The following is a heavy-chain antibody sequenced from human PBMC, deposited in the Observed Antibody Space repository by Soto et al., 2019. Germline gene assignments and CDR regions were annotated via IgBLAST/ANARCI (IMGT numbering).Heavy chain of an antibody. Sequence: GALSLSFASAGFTFSAYTMSWVRQAPGKGLEWLSSITSNSDHIDYADSVRGRFTVSRDNARKSLYLQMDSLGAEDTGVYYCATPYYYNHWGPGTLVTVSS. V-gene: IGHV3-21*01. CDR2: ITSNSDHI. CDR1: GFTFSAYT. CDR3: ATPYYYNH. J-gene: IGHJ4*02.